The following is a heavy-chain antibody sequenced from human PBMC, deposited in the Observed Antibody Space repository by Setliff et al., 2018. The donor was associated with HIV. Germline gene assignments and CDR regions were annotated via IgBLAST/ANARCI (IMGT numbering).Heavy chain of an antibody. V-gene: IGHV3-21*03. CDR3: ARVQNEYIYGYNNYYYMDV. CDR1: GFTFSTYA. D-gene: IGHD5-18*01. CDR2: ITSSGNYK. J-gene: IGHJ6*03. Sequence: PGGSLRLSCAASGFTFSTYAMHWVRQAPGKGLEWVSSITSSGNYKSYADSVKGRFTISRDNAQNSLSLQMDNLRAEDTAVYYCARVQNEYIYGYNNYYYMDVWGKGTTVTVSS.